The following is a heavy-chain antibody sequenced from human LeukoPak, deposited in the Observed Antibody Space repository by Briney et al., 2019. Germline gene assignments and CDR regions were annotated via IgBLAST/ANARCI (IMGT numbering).Heavy chain of an antibody. V-gene: IGHV3-21*01. CDR2: ISSSSSYI. CDR3: ARDRGYAFDI. Sequence: GGSLRLSCAASEFTFSSYWMSWVRQAPGKGLEWVSSISSSSSYIYYADSVKGRFTISRDNAKNSLYLQMNSLRAEDTAVYYCARDRGYAFDIWGQGTMVTVSS. J-gene: IGHJ3*02. D-gene: IGHD3-10*01. CDR1: EFTFSSYW.